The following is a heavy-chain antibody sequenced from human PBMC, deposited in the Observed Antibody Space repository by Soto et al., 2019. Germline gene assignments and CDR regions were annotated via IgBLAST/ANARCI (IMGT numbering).Heavy chain of an antibody. CDR2: IYWDNDK. D-gene: IGHD3-10*01. V-gene: IGHV2-5*02. J-gene: IGHJ4*02. CDR1: GFSLSTTGVS. Sequence: QITLKESGPPLVKPTQTLTLTCSFSGFSLSTTGVSVGWIRQSPGKALEWLAIIYWDNDKRYSPSLKSRVTITKDTSKNQVVLTVTNMDPVDTGTYYCARSLWFGELHWGQGALVTVSS. CDR3: ARSLWFGELH.